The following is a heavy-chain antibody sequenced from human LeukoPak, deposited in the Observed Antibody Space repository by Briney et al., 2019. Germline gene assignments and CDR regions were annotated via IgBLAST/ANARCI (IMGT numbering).Heavy chain of an antibody. V-gene: IGHV1-58*01. Sequence: EASVKVSCKASGFTFTSSAVQWVRQARGQRLEWIGWIVVGSGNTNYAQKFQERVTITRGMSTSTAYMELSSLRSEDTAVYYCAAGLGESSGYYYVFGLSWGQGTLVTVSS. CDR3: AAGLGESSGYYYVFGLS. J-gene: IGHJ5*02. CDR1: GFTFTSSA. CDR2: IVVGSGNT. D-gene: IGHD3-22*01.